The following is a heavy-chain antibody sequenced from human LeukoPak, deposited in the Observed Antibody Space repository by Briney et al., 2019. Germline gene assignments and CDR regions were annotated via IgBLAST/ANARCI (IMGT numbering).Heavy chain of an antibody. Sequence: GGSLRLSCAVSGFTFNNDAMSWVRQAPGKGLEWVSAISDSGGDTYYADSVKGRFTISRDNFKNTLYLQMNSLRAEDTATYYCAKRIQYSSSSAYVDYWGQGTLVTVSS. V-gene: IGHV3-23*01. CDR2: ISDSGGDT. J-gene: IGHJ4*02. D-gene: IGHD6-6*01. CDR1: GFTFNNDA. CDR3: AKRIQYSSSSAYVDY.